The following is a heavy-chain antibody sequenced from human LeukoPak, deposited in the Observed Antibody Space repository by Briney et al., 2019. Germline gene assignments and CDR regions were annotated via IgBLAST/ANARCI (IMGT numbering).Heavy chain of an antibody. V-gene: IGHV3-9*01. J-gene: IGHJ4*02. CDR1: GFTFDDYA. CDR3: AKGSYSNSGYYFDY. D-gene: IGHD4-11*01. Sequence: PGGSLRLSCAASGFTFDDYAMHWVRQAPGKGLEWVSGTSWNSGSIGYADSVKGRFTISRDNAKNSLYLQMNSLRAEDTALYYCAKGSYSNSGYYFDYWGQGTLVTVSS. CDR2: TSWNSGSI.